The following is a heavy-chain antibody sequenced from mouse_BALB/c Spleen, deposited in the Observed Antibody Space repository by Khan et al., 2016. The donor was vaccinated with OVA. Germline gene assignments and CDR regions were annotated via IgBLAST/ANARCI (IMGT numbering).Heavy chain of an antibody. V-gene: IGHV9-3-1*01. CDR2: INTYTGEP. Sequence: QIQLVQSGPELKKPGETVKISCKASGYTLTNYGMNWVKQAPGKGLKWMGWINTYTGEPTFAEDFKGRIALSLDTSASTAYLQIHNLKNEDTATYSGARSNGNCWFAYWGHGTLVTVSA. J-gene: IGHJ3*01. CDR1: GYTLTNYG. CDR3: ARSNGNCWFAY. D-gene: IGHD2-1*01.